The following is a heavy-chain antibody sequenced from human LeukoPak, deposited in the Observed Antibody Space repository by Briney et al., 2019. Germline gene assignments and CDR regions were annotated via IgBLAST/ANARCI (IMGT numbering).Heavy chain of an antibody. CDR1: GGSISSYY. CDR2: IYTSGST. Sequence: SESLSLTCTVSGGSISSYYCSWIRQPAGKGLEWIGRIYTSGSTDYNPSLQSRVTMSVDTSKNQFSLKLTSVTAADTAVYYCARVEGSSWSHDYWDQGTLVTVSS. D-gene: IGHD6-13*01. CDR3: ARVEGSSWSHDY. V-gene: IGHV4-4*07. J-gene: IGHJ4*02.